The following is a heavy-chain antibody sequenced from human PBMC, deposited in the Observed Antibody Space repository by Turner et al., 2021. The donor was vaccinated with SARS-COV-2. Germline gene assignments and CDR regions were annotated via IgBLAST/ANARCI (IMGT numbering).Heavy chain of an antibody. CDR3: ARDLDDFWSGYYSRWFDP. Sequence: EVQLVESGGGLVKPGGSVRLSCAASGFIFSSYSMNWVRQAPGKGLEWVSSISSRSSYIYYADSVKGRFTISRDNAKNSLYLQMNSLRAEDTAVYYCARDLDDFWSGYYSRWFDPWGQGTLVTVSS. CDR2: ISSRSSYI. CDR1: GFIFSSYS. V-gene: IGHV3-21*01. J-gene: IGHJ5*02. D-gene: IGHD3-3*01.